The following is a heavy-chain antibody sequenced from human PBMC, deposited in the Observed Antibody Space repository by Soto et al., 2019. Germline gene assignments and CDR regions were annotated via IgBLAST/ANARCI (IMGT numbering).Heavy chain of an antibody. J-gene: IGHJ4*02. D-gene: IGHD3-22*01. CDR1: GYTFSSNA. CDR3: ARIVYDSSGYNRYFDY. CDR2: INPAYGNT. Sequence: QVQLVKSGAEEKKPGASVRVSCTASGYTFSSNAIHWVRQAPGQRLEWMGWINPAYGNTKYSQKLQGRLTITRDTSASTAYMELSSLKSEDTAVYYCARIVYDSSGYNRYFDYWGQGTLVTVSS. V-gene: IGHV1-3*05.